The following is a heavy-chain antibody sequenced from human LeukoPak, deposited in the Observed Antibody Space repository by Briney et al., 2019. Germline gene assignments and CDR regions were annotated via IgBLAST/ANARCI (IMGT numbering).Heavy chain of an antibody. Sequence: ASVKVSCKASGYTFTSYGISWVRQAPGQGFEWMGWISAYNGNTNYVQKLQGRVTMTTDTSTSTAYMELRSLRSDDTAVYYCARYRGYDFWSGYWYYYGMDVWGQGTTATVSS. CDR1: GYTFTSYG. J-gene: IGHJ6*02. CDR3: ARYRGYDFWSGYWYYYGMDV. D-gene: IGHD3-3*01. CDR2: ISAYNGNT. V-gene: IGHV1-18*01.